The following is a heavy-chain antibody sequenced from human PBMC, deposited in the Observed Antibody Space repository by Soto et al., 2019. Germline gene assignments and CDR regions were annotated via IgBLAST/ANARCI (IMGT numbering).Heavy chain of an antibody. CDR3: VRDHQFGSYWAFDY. J-gene: IGHJ4*02. CDR2: IYYSGST. CDR1: GGSISSYY. D-gene: IGHD5-18*01. Sequence: XXTLSLPCTVSGGSISSYYWNWIRQPPGKGLEWIGYIYYSGSTNYNPSLKSRVTISVDTSKNQFSLTLTSVTDADTAVYYCVRDHQFGSYWAFDYWGQGALVTVPS. V-gene: IGHV4-59*12.